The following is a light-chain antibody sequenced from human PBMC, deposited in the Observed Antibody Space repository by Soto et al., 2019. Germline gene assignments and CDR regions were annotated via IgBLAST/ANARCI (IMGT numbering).Light chain of an antibody. CDR3: AVWDDGLNGWV. CDR2: SGD. CDR1: RSNVGTNH. V-gene: IGLV1-44*01. Sequence: QSVLTQPPSASGTPGQRVTISCSGSRSNVGTNHVNWYQQFPGSAPKLLIHSGDQRPSGVPDRFSGSESGTSASLAISGLLSADEADYYCAVWDDGLNGWVFGGGTKLTVL. J-gene: IGLJ3*02.